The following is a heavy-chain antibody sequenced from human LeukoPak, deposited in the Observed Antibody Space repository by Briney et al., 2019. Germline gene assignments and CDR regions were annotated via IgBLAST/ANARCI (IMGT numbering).Heavy chain of an antibody. Sequence: GGSLRLTCAASGFSLSSFQMNWVRQAPGKGLEWISYISDSGTTEYYADSVKGRFTISRDNAKNSLYLQMNSLTGEDTALYYCARDGTTNRYNWFDSWGQGTLVTVSS. V-gene: IGHV3-48*03. J-gene: IGHJ5*01. CDR2: ISDSGTTE. CDR3: ARDGTTNRYNWFDS. D-gene: IGHD2-8*01. CDR1: GFSLSSFQ.